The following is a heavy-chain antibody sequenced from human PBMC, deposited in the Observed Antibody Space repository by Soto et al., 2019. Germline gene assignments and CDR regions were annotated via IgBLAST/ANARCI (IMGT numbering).Heavy chain of an antibody. CDR1: GFTFSGSA. D-gene: IGHD2-21*02. CDR3: TRPQNCGGDCYRGNYYYGMDV. J-gene: IGHJ6*02. CDR2: IRSKANSYAT. V-gene: IGHV3-73*01. Sequence: GGSLRLSCAASGFTFSGSAMHWVRQASGKGLEWVGRIRSKANSYATAYAASVKGRFTISRDDSKNTAYLQMNSLKTEDTAVYYCTRPQNCGGDCYRGNYYYGMDVWGQGTTVTVSS.